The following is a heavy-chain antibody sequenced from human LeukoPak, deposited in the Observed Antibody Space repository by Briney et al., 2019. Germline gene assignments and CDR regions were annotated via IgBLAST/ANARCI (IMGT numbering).Heavy chain of an antibody. D-gene: IGHD2-21*02. V-gene: IGHV3-15*01. CDR2: IKSKPEGGTT. Sequence: GGSLRLSCVASGFSFNHAWTSWVRQAPGKGLEWVGRIKSKPEGGTTEFAAPVKGRFSISRDDSENTVYLQMNSLQVEDSGVYYCTTDAAPYCGGDCYAIVHWGQGALVAVSS. CDR1: GFSFNHAW. J-gene: IGHJ1*01. CDR3: TTDAAPYCGGDCYAIVH.